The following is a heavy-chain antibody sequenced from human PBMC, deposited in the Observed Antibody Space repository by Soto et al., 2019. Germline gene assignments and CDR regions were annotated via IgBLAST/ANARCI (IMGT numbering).Heavy chain of an antibody. CDR3: AKVVTLYYYYGMDV. J-gene: IGHJ6*02. CDR2: ISGSGGST. CDR1: GFTFSSYA. D-gene: IGHD5-18*01. V-gene: IGHV3-23*01. Sequence: GGSLSLSCAASGFTFSSYAMSWVRQAPGKGLEWVSAISGSGGSTYYADSVKGRFTISRDNSKNTLYLQMNSLRAEDTAVYYCAKVVTLYYYYGMDVWGQGTTVTVSS.